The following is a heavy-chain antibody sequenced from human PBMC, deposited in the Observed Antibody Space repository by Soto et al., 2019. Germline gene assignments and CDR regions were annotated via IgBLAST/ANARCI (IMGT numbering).Heavy chain of an antibody. Sequence: QVQLVESGGGVVQPGRSLRLSCAASGFTFSSYGMHWVRQAPGKGLEWVAVISYDGSNKYYADSVKGRFTISRDNSKNPLYLQMNSLRAEDTAVYYCATRLWRSSGWYVGEYFQHWGQGTLVTVSS. V-gene: IGHV3-30*03. CDR2: ISYDGSNK. CDR1: GFTFSSYG. D-gene: IGHD6-19*01. J-gene: IGHJ1*01. CDR3: ATRLWRSSGWYVGEYFQH.